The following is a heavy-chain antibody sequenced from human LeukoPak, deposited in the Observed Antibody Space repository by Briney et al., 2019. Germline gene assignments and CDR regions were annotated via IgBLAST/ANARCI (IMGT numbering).Heavy chain of an antibody. CDR1: GFTFSSYA. CDR2: ISGSGGST. Sequence: PGGSLRLSCAASGFTFSSYAMSWVRQAPGKGLEWVSAISGSGGSTYYADSVKGRFTISRDNSKNTLYLQMNSLRAEDTAVYYCAKDQVYYYDSSGYYSCNWFDPWGQGTLVTVSS. D-gene: IGHD3-22*01. CDR3: AKDQVYYYDSSGYYSCNWFDP. J-gene: IGHJ5*02. V-gene: IGHV3-23*01.